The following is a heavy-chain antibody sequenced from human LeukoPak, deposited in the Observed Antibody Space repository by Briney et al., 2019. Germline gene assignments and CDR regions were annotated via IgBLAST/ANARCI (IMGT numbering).Heavy chain of an antibody. J-gene: IGHJ4*02. Sequence: SQTLSLTCAISGDSVSSDSAAWYWIRQSPSRGLEWLGRTYYRSKWFNDYAVSVRSRIIINPDTSKNQFSLHLNSVTPEDTAVYYCARVRRIAVTAYYFDSWGQGTLATVSS. CDR3: ARVRRIAVTAYYFDS. V-gene: IGHV6-1*01. D-gene: IGHD6-19*01. CDR1: GDSVSSDSAA. CDR2: TYYRSKWFN.